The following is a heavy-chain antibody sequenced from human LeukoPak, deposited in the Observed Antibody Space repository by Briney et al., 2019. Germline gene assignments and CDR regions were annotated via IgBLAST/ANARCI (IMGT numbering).Heavy chain of an antibody. D-gene: IGHD6-13*01. Sequence: PSETLSLTCTVSGGSISSSSYYWGWIRQPPGKGLEWIGSIYYSGSTYYNPSLKSRVTISVDTSKNQFSLKLSSVTAADTAVYYCARDCFHSSTKYFQHWGQGTLVTVSS. J-gene: IGHJ1*01. V-gene: IGHV4-39*07. CDR1: GGSISSSSYY. CDR3: ARDCFHSSTKYFQH. CDR2: IYYSGST.